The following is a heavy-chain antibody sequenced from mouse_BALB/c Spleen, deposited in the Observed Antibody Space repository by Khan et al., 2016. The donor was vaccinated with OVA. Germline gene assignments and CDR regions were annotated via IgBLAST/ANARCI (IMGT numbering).Heavy chain of an antibody. V-gene: IGHV2-6-5*01. CDR2: LWGGGST. Sequence: QVQLKESGPGLVAPSQNLSITCTVSGFSLSDYGVSWIRQPPGKGLEWLGVLWGGGSTYYNSGLKSRLSISKDNSKSQVFLKMSSLQSDDTAMYYCAKGVWSYYYTLDYWGQGTSVTVSS. CDR1: GFSLSDYG. J-gene: IGHJ4*01. CDR3: AKGVWSYYYTLDY.